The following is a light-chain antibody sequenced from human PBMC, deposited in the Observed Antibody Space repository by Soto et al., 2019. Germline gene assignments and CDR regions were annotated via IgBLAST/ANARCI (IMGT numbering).Light chain of an antibody. J-gene: IGKJ4*01. CDR1: QDITNS. V-gene: IGKV1-33*01. CDR3: QQYDNVSLT. Sequence: DIPMTQSPSSLSASVGDRVTFTCQASQDITNSLNWYQQKPGRAPKLLIYDASNLEAGVPSRFSGGGSGTDFTFTISSLQPDDVATYYCQQYDNVSLTFGGGTKVGIK. CDR2: DAS.